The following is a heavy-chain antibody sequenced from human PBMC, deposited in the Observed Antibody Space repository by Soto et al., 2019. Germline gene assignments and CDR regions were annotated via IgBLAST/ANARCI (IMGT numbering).Heavy chain of an antibody. CDR3: ARVYYCSSTSCLWWFDP. J-gene: IGHJ5*02. Sequence: SETLSLTCAVSGYSISSGYYWGWIRQPPGKGLGWIGSIYHSGSTYYNPSLKSRVTISVGTSKNRFSLKLSSVTAADTAVYYCARVYYCSSTSCLWWFDPWGQGTLVTVSS. CDR1: GYSISSGYY. CDR2: IYHSGST. D-gene: IGHD2-2*01. V-gene: IGHV4-38-2*01.